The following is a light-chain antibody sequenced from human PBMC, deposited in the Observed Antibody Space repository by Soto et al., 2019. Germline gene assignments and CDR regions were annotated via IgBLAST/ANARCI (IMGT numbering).Light chain of an antibody. J-gene: IGKJ1*01. CDR1: QNINNW. CDR3: QQYNVYSWT. CDR2: EAS. V-gene: IGKV1-5*03. Sequence: DIHMIQSPSTLSASVGDRVTITCRASQNINNWLAWYQQKPGKAPRLLIYEASTLEKGVPPRFGGSRSGTEFTLTISSLQPEDFAIYYCQQYNVYSWTFGQGTKVDI.